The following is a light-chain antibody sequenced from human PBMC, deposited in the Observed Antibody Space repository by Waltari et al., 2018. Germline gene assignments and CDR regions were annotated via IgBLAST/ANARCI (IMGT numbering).Light chain of an antibody. J-gene: IGLJ1*01. CDR2: RNT. CDR3: SAWDISLTAHV. CDR1: SNNVGNQG. V-gene: IGLV10-54*04. Sequence: QAGLTQPPSVSKGLRQTATLTSTGNSNNVGNQGAAWLQQHQGHPPKLLSYRNTNRPSGISERFSASRSGNTASLTITGLQPEDEADYYCSAWDISLTAHVFGSGTKVTVL.